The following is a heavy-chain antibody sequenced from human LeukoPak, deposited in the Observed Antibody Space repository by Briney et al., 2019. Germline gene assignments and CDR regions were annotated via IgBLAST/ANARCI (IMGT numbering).Heavy chain of an antibody. CDR1: GGSISSGSYY. J-gene: IGHJ1*01. D-gene: IGHD6-6*01. Sequence: TLSLTCTVSGGSISSGSYYWSWIRQPAGKGLEWIGRIYTSGSTNYNPSLKSRVTISVDTSKNQFSLKLSSVTAADTAVYYCAREGAARAEYFQHWGQGTLVTVSS. CDR2: IYTSGST. V-gene: IGHV4-61*02. CDR3: AREGAARAEYFQH.